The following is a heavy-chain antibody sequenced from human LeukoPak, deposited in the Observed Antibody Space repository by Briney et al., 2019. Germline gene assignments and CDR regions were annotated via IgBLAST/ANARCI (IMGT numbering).Heavy chain of an antibody. J-gene: IGHJ3*02. CDR1: GGSISSDY. V-gene: IGHV4-4*07. CDR2: IYTNEST. Sequence: SETLSLTCTVSGGSISSDYWSWIRQPAGKGLEWIGRIYTNESTIYNPSLKSRVTISADTSKNQFSLTLSSVTAADTAVYYCATDDYGDYNRAFDIWGQGTMVTVSS. CDR3: ATDDYGDYNRAFDI. D-gene: IGHD4-17*01.